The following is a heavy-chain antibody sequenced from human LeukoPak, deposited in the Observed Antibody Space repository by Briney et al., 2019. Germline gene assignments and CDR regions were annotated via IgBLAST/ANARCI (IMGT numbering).Heavy chain of an antibody. D-gene: IGHD5-12*01. Sequence: GGSLRLSCAASAFTVNSNYMSWVRQAPGKGLEWVAIINSGDRTNYADSVKGRFTISRDKSKNTLHLQMNSLRVEDSAVYYCARDGYSAHDGLWGQGTLVTVSS. CDR2: INSGDRT. V-gene: IGHV3-66*01. CDR1: AFTVNSNY. CDR3: ARDGYSAHDGL. J-gene: IGHJ4*02.